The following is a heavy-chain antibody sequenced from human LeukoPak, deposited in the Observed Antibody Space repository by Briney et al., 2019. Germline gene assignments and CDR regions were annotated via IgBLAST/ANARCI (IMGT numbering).Heavy chain of an antibody. J-gene: IGHJ4*02. CDR2: INGDGNST. Sequence: GGSLRLSCAASGFTFSRYWMHWVRQAPGKGLVWVSRINGDGNSTIYADSVKGRFTISRDNAKNTLYLQMNSLRAGDTAVYSCAGDRSNYDSSGYYLYAYWGQGTLVTVSS. V-gene: IGHV3-74*01. D-gene: IGHD3-22*01. CDR1: GFTFSRYW. CDR3: AGDRSNYDSSGYYLYAY.